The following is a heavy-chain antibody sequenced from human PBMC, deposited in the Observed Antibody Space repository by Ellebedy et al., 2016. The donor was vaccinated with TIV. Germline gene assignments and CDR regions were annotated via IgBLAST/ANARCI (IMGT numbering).Heavy chain of an antibody. D-gene: IGHD2-2*01. Sequence: GGSLRLXXAASGFTFSSYSMNWVRQAPGKGLEWVSYISSSSSTIYYADSVKGRFTISRDNAKNSLYLQMNSLRAEDTAVYYCAKGGSVVVPAATYYFDYWGQGTLVTVSS. CDR2: ISSSSSTI. CDR1: GFTFSSYS. CDR3: AKGGSVVVPAATYYFDY. J-gene: IGHJ4*02. V-gene: IGHV3-48*04.